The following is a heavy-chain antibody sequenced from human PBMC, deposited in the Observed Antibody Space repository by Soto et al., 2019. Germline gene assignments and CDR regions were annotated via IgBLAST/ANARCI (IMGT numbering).Heavy chain of an antibody. V-gene: IGHV3-23*01. CDR2: VSGSGGST. CDR3: AKFSATSVYDISSAPDY. Sequence: PGGSLRLSCAASGFTFSSYGMHWVRQAPGKGLEWVSAVSGSGGSTFYADSVKGRFAISRDNSKKTLYLQRNSLRAEDTAVYYCAKFSATSVYDISSAPDYWGQGTLVTVSS. D-gene: IGHD6-6*01. J-gene: IGHJ4*02. CDR1: GFTFSSYG.